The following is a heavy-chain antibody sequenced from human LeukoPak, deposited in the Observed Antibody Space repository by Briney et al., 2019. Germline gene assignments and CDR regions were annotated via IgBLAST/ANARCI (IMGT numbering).Heavy chain of an antibody. V-gene: IGHV3-11*01. D-gene: IGHD6-6*01. CDR1: GFTFSDYY. J-gene: IGHJ6*02. CDR2: ISSSGSTI. CDR3: ARDHSSYSSSSVYYGMDV. Sequence: GGSLRLSCAASGFTFSDYYMSWIRQALGKGLEWVSYISSSGSTIYYADSVKGRFTISRDNAKNSLYLQMNSLRAEDTAVYYCARDHSSYSSSSVYYGMDVWGQGTTVTVSS.